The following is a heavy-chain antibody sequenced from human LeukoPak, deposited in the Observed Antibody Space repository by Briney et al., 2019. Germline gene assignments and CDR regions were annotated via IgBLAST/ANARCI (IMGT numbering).Heavy chain of an antibody. J-gene: IGHJ5*02. CDR3: ARQAMVDSWFDP. CDR1: GGSFSGYY. CDR2: INHSGST. Sequence: SETLSLTCAVYGGSFSGYYWSWIRQPPGKGLEWIGEINHSGSTNYNPSLKSRVTISVDTSKNQFSLKLSSVTAADTAVYCCARQAMVDSWFDPWGQGTLVTVSS. D-gene: IGHD5-18*01. V-gene: IGHV4-34*01.